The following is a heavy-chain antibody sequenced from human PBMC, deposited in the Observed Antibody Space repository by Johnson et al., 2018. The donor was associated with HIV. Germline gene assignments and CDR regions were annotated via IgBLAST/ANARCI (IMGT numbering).Heavy chain of an antibody. V-gene: IGHV3-20*04. D-gene: IGHD4-23*01. J-gene: IGHJ3*02. CDR1: GFIFDDYA. CDR3: AKSPAKDHGGNSGAFAI. CDR2: INWDGGST. Sequence: VQLVESGGGVVRPGGSLRLSCAASGFIFDDYAMSWVRQAPGTGLEWVAGINWDGGSTGFADSVKGRFPVSRDNSKNTLYLQMNSLRAEDTAMYYCAKSPAKDHGGNSGAFAIWGQGTMVTVSS.